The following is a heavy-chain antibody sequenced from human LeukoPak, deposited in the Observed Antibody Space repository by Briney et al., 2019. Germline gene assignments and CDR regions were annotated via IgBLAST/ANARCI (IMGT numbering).Heavy chain of an antibody. V-gene: IGHV4-34*01. J-gene: IGHJ4*02. CDR3: ATLGEYYDSSGYYYN. CDR2: INHSGST. Sequence: PSETLSLTCAVYGGSFSGYYWSWIRQPPGKGLEWIGEINHSGSTNYNPSLKSRVTISVDTSKNQVSLKLTPVTAADTAVYYCATLGEYYDSSGYYYNWGQGTLVTVSS. D-gene: IGHD3-22*01. CDR1: GGSFSGYY.